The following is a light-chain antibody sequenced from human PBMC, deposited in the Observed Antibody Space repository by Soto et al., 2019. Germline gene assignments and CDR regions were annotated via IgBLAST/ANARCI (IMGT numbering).Light chain of an antibody. V-gene: IGKV1-9*01. CDR3: QQVNSYPRA. Sequence: DIQLTQSPSFLSASVGDRVTITCRASQGISSYLAWYQQKPGKAPKLLIYAASTLQYGVPSRFSGSGSGTEFTLTISSLQPEDFATYYCQQVNSYPRAFGQGTQVEIK. CDR1: QGISSY. CDR2: AAS. J-gene: IGKJ1*01.